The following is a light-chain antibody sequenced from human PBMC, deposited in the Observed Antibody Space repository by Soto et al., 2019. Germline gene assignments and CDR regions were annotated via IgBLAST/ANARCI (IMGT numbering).Light chain of an antibody. V-gene: IGLV2-11*01. J-gene: IGLJ3*02. CDR3: SSYAGSSTWV. CDR1: SVDVGAYDF. Sequence: QSVLTQPHSVSGSPGQSVTISCTGTSVDVGAYDFVSWYQQHPGKAPKLLIYVVSGRPSGVPHRFSGSKSGNAASLTISGLQAEDEADYYCSSYAGSSTWVFGGGTQLTVL. CDR2: VVS.